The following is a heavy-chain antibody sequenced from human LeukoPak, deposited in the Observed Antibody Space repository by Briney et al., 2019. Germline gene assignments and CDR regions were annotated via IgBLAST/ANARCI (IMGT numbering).Heavy chain of an antibody. V-gene: IGHV3-23*01. D-gene: IGHD3-9*01. CDR1: GFTFSSHA. Sequence: GGSLRLSCAASGFTFSSHAMSWVRPAPGKGLEGVSAISGSGGSTYYGDYVKGRFTISRDNSKNTLYLQMNSLRAEDTAVYYCAKDQNSAYYDILTGYPYDYWGQGTLVTVSS. J-gene: IGHJ4*02. CDR3: AKDQNSAYYDILTGYPYDY. CDR2: ISGSGGST.